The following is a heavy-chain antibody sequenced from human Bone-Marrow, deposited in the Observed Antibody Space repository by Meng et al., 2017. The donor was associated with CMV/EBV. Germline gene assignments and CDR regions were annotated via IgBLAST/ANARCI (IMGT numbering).Heavy chain of an antibody. D-gene: IGHD2-15*01. V-gene: IGHV1-18*01. CDR3: ARDTYCSGGSCYRRYSDY. CDR1: YPFTSYV. Sequence: YPFTSYVISWVRRAPGQGLEWMGWISSYNGNTNYAQKFQGRVTMTTDTSTSTAYMELRSLRSDDTAVYYCARDTYCSGGSCYRRYSDYWGQGTLVTVSS. J-gene: IGHJ4*02. CDR2: ISSYNGNT.